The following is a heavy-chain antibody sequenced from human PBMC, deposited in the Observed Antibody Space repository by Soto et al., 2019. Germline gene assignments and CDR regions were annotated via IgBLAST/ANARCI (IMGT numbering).Heavy chain of an antibody. CDR1: GGSVSSGSYY. CDR3: ARAEGSGSYYVPYYYYGVDV. J-gene: IGHJ6*02. Sequence: PSETLSLTCTVSGGSVSSGSYYWSWIRQPPGKGLEWIGYIYYSGSTNYNPSLKSRVTISVDTSKNQFSLKLSSVTAADTAVYYCARAEGSGSYYVPYYYYGVDVWGQGTTVTVSS. CDR2: IYYSGST. D-gene: IGHD3-10*01. V-gene: IGHV4-61*01.